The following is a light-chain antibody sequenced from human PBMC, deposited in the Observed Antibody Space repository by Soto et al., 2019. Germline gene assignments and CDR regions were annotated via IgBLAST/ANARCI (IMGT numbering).Light chain of an antibody. CDR3: QQSYSIPHT. CDR1: QSISTF. V-gene: IGKV1-39*01. CDR2: AAS. Sequence: DIQMTQSPSSLSASVGDRVTITCRASQSISTFLNWYQQKPGKAPNLLIYAASSLQSGVPSRFSGSGSGTDFTLTISSLQPEDFATYYCQQSYSIPHTFGQGTKLEIK. J-gene: IGKJ2*01.